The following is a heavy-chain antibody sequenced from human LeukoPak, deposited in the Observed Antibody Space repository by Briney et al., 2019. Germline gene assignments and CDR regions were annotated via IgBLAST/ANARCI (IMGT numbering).Heavy chain of an antibody. CDR3: ARTNYYETSGWASGLSPFDM. Sequence: GESLKTSCKGSGYTFPNYWIAWVRQMPGKCLEWMGVIWPGDSDTRYSPSFQGQVTISADKSISTVYLQWSSLKASDTAMYYCARTNYYETSGWASGLSPFDMWGRGTMVSVSS. J-gene: IGHJ3*02. V-gene: IGHV5-51*01. CDR2: IWPGDSDT. D-gene: IGHD3-22*01. CDR1: GYTFPNYW.